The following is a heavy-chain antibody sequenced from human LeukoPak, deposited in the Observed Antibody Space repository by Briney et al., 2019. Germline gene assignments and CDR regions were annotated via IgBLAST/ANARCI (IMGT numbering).Heavy chain of an antibody. CDR3: ALVREAATLLPVY. J-gene: IGHJ4*02. D-gene: IGHD2-15*01. V-gene: IGHV3-23*01. Sequence: GGSLRLSCAASGFTFSSYAMSWVRQAPGKGLEWVSPISGSGGSTYYAAPVKGRFTISKDNSKNTLYLQMNSLRAEDTAVYYCALVREAATLLPVYWGQGTQVTVSS. CDR2: ISGSGGST. CDR1: GFTFSSYA.